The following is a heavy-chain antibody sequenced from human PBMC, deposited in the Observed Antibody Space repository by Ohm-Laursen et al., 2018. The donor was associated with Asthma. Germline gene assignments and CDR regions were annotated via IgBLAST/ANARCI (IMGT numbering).Heavy chain of an antibody. J-gene: IGHJ4*02. CDR2: ISSSSSTI. CDR1: GFTFSSYG. Sequence: GSLRLSCTASGFTFSSYGMNWVRQAPGKGLEWVSFISSSSSTIYYADSVKGRFTISRDNAKNSLYLQMNSLRDEDTAVYYCAREYYFDSSGYYPPFWYFDYWGQGTLVTVSS. D-gene: IGHD3-22*01. CDR3: AREYYFDSSGYYPPFWYFDY. V-gene: IGHV3-48*02.